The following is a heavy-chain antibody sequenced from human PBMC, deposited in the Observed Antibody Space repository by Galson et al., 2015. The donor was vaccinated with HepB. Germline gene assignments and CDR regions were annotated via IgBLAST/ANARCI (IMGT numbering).Heavy chain of an antibody. J-gene: IGHJ4*02. CDR2: ISSSSSYT. CDR3: ARGGYCSRTSCYGLADY. CDR1: GFTFSDYY. D-gene: IGHD2-2*01. V-gene: IGHV3-11*06. Sequence: SLRLSCAASGFTFSDYYMSWIRQAPGKGLEWVSYISSSSSYTNYADSVKGRFTISRDNAKNSLYLQMSSLRAEDTAVYYCARGGYCSRTSCYGLADYWGQGTLVTVSS.